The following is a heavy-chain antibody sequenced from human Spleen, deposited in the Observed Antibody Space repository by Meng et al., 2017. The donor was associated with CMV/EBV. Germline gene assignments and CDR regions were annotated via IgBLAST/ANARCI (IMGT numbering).Heavy chain of an antibody. D-gene: IGHD6-19*01. CDR2: ISPNTGGT. J-gene: IGHJ4*02. CDR1: GYTFTDYY. CDR3: ARTLRIALPGNHFDF. Sequence: ASVKVSCKASGYTFTDYYINWVRQAPGQGLEWMGWISPNTGGTNYAQNFQGRVTMTRDTSISTAYMELTGLTFDDTSVYFCARTLRIALPGNHFDFWCQGTLVTVSS. V-gene: IGHV1-2*02.